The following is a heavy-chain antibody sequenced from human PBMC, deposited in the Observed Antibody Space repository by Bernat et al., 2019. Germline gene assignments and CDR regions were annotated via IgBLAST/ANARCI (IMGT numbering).Heavy chain of an antibody. CDR2: LFRTGTT. CDR1: GDSINNTNW. Sequence: QVQLQESGQGLVKPSGTLSLTCAVSGDSINNTNWWSWVRQPPGKGLEWIGELFRTGTTNYNPSLRSRVTISVDKSKNQFSLKMTSVTAADTAVYYCAQNRADLFYHWGQGTLVTVSS. CDR3: AQNRADLFYH. J-gene: IGHJ1*01. V-gene: IGHV4-4*02.